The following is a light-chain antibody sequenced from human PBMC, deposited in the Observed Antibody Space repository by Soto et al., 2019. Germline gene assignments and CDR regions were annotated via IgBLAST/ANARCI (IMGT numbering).Light chain of an antibody. CDR1: QSVRSN. V-gene: IGKV3D-15*01. Sequence: EIVMTQSPATLSVSPGERVTLSCRASQSVRSNLAWYQQKPGQAPRLLIYGASTRATGIPAKFSGSGSGTEFTLIISSLQSEDFAVYYCQQYNNWPLPTFGGGTKVEIK. CDR3: QQYNNWPLPT. J-gene: IGKJ4*01. CDR2: GAS.